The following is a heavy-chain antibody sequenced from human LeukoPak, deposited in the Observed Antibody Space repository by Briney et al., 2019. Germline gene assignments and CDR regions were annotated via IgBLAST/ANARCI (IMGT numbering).Heavy chain of an antibody. Sequence: PSETLSLTCAVYGGSFSGYYWSWIRQPPGKGLEWIGEINHSGSTNYNPSLKSRVTISVDTSKNQFSLKLSSVTAADTAVYYCARGRVYYGSGTTATYFDYWGQGTPVTVSS. CDR3: ARGRVYYGSGTTATYFDY. CDR2: INHSGST. CDR1: GGSFSGYY. J-gene: IGHJ4*02. V-gene: IGHV4-34*01. D-gene: IGHD3-10*01.